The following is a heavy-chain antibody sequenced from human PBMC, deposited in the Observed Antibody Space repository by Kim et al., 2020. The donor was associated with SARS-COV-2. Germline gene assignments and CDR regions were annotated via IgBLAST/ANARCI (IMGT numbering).Heavy chain of an antibody. CDR2: YTSGRT. J-gene: IGHJ4*02. CDR3: ASALGH. V-gene: IGHV4-4*07. Sequence: YTSGRTNYNPPLKSRVTMSVDMSKNQFSLKLSSVTAADTAVYYCASALGHWGQGTLVTVSS. D-gene: IGHD3-16*02.